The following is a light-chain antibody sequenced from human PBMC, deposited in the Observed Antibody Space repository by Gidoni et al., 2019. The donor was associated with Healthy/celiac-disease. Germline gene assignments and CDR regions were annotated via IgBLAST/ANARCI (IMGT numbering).Light chain of an antibody. CDR3: QQYGSPWT. CDR2: GAS. V-gene: IGKV3-20*01. J-gene: IGKJ1*01. CDR1: QSVSSSY. Sequence: EIVLTQSPGTLSLSPGERAPLSCRASQSVSSSYLAWYQQKPGQAPRLLIYGASSRATGIPDRFSGCGSGTDFTLTISRLEPEDFAVYYCQQYGSPWTFGQGTKVEIK.